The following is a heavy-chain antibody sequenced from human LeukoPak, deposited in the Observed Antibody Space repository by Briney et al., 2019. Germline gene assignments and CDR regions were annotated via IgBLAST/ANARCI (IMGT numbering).Heavy chain of an antibody. CDR3: ARAPYYYYYYIDV. CDR1: GFTFSSYA. J-gene: IGHJ6*03. Sequence: GGSLRLSCVASGFTFSSYAMLWVRQAPGKGLEYVSAIDSDGRSTFYASSVEGRVTISRDNSKNTLYLQMRSLRPEDTAVYYCARAPYYYYYYIDVWGKGTTVTVSS. CDR2: IDSDGRST. V-gene: IGHV3-64*01.